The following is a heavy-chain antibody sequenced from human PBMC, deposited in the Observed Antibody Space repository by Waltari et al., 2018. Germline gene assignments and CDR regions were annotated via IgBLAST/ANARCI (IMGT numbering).Heavy chain of an antibody. CDR2: IYYSGST. V-gene: IGHV4-59*01. CDR3: ARVGYDFWSGYYYYYYMDV. CDR1: GGSISSYY. D-gene: IGHD3-3*01. Sequence: QVQLQESGPGLVKPSETLSLTCTVSGGSISSYYWSWIRQPPGKGREWIRYIYYSGSTNSNPSLKSRVTISVDTSKNQFSLKLSSVTAADTAVYYCARVGYDFWSGYYYYYYMDVWGKGTTVTVSS. J-gene: IGHJ6*03.